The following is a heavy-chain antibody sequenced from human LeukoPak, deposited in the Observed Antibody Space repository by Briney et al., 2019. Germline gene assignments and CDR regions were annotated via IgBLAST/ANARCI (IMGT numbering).Heavy chain of an antibody. CDR2: IIPIFGTA. D-gene: IGHD2-21*02. V-gene: IGHV1-69*13. CDR1: GGTFSSYA. J-gene: IGHJ3*02. CDR3: ARVAYCGGDCYFNDAFDI. Sequence: SVKVSCKASGGTFSSYAISWVRQAPGQGLEWMGGIIPIFGTANYAQKFQGRVTITADESTSTAYMELSSLRAEDTAVYYCARVAYCGGDCYFNDAFDIWGQGTMVTVSS.